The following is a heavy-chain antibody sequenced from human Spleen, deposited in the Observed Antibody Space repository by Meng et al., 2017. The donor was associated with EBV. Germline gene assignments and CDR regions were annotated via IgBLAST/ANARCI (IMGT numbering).Heavy chain of an antibody. CDR1: GGAFSGYY. V-gene: IGHV4-34*01. Sequence: VQRQPWGAGILKPSGALSLPCAVYGGAFSGYYWSWIRQSPGKGLEWIGEINHSGSTNYNPFLKSRVTISVDTSKNQFSLKLSSVTAADTAVYYCAKGSGSYMYYFDYWGQGTLVTVSS. CDR2: INHSGST. CDR3: AKGSGSYMYYFDY. D-gene: IGHD3-10*01. J-gene: IGHJ4*02.